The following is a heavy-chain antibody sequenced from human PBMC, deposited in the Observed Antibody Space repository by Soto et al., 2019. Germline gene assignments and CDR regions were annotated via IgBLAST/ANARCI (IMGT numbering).Heavy chain of an antibody. D-gene: IGHD2-2*01. CDR3: ARDACISTSCYSGSPGY. Sequence: HPGGSLRLSCAASGFTFSSYAMHWVRQAPGKGLEWVAVISYDGSNKYYADSVKGRFTISRDNSKNTLYLQMNSLRAEDTAVYYCARDACISTSCYSGSPGYWGQGTLVTVSS. V-gene: IGHV3-30-3*01. CDR2: ISYDGSNK. CDR1: GFTFSSYA. J-gene: IGHJ4*02.